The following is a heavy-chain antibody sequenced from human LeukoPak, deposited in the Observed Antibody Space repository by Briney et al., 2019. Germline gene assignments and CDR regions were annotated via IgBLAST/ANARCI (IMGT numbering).Heavy chain of an antibody. D-gene: IGHD4-17*01. CDR3: ARNATVTTRSEAFDI. CDR2: IYHSGST. J-gene: IGHJ3*02. CDR1: DFSISTGYY. Sequence: PSETLSPTCAVSDFSISTGYYWGWIRQPPGKGLEWIGSIYHSGSTHYNPSLKSRITISIDTSKSQFSLELRSVTAADTAVYYCARNATVTTRSEAFDIWGQGTMLTVSS. V-gene: IGHV4-38-2*01.